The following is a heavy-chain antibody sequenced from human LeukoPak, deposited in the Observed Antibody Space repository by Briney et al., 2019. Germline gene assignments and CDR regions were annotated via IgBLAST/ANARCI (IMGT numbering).Heavy chain of an antibody. J-gene: IGHJ4*02. CDR1: GYTFTSYD. CDR2: MNPNSGNT. Sequence: ASVKVSCKASGYTFTSYDINWVRQATGQGLEWMGWMNPNSGNTGYAQKFQGRVTMTRNTSISTAYMELSSLRSEDTAVYYCATQDYYDSSGYYYHFDYWGQGTLVTVSS. CDR3: ATQDYYDSSGYYYHFDY. D-gene: IGHD3-22*01. V-gene: IGHV1-8*01.